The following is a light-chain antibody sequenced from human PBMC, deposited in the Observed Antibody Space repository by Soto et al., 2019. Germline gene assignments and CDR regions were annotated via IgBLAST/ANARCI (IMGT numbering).Light chain of an antibody. Sequence: DIPLTQSPSSLSASVGDRVTITCRASQDVSIYLVWFQQKPGKAPKTLISTASSLQSGVPSRFSGSGSGTDFTLTISSLQPEDFATYYCQQYNSYPPTFGPGTKVDIK. CDR2: TAS. V-gene: IGKV1-16*01. CDR1: QDVSIY. J-gene: IGKJ3*01. CDR3: QQYNSYPPT.